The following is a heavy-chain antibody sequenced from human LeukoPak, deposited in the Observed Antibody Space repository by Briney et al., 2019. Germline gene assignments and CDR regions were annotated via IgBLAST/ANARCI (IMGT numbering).Heavy chain of an antibody. CDR1: GGSISSYY. CDR2: IYYRGST. V-gene: IGHV4-59*01. D-gene: IGHD5-18*01. Sequence: SETLSLTCTVSGGSISSYYWSWIRQPPGKGLEWIGYIYYRGSTNYNPSLKSRVTISLDTSKNQFSLNLSSVTAADTAVYYCARGGYKAGAFDSWGQGRMVTVSS. CDR3: ARGGYKAGAFDS. J-gene: IGHJ3*02.